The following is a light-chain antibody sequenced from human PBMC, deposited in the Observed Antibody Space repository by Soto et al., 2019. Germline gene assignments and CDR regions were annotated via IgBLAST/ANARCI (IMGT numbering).Light chain of an antibody. V-gene: IGLV2-11*01. CDR2: DVT. Sequence: QSALAQPRSVSASPGQSVTISCTGTSSDVGRYDYVSWYQQHPGKAPKLIVYDVTERPSGVPDRFSGSKSGNTASLTISGLQAEDEADYSCCSIEGSYSYVYGPGTNVTL. CDR1: SSDVGRYDY. CDR3: CSIEGSYSYV. J-gene: IGLJ1*01.